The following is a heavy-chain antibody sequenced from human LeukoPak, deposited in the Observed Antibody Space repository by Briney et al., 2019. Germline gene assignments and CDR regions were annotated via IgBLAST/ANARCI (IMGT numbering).Heavy chain of an antibody. CDR2: IYYSGST. Sequence: PSEILSLTCSVSGGSISRSSYYWGWIRQPPGKGLEWIGSIYYSGSTYYNPSLKSRVIISVDTSKNQFSLKLSSVSAADTAVYYCARFNFGEYYYYYMDVWGKGTTVTVSS. D-gene: IGHD3-16*01. CDR1: GGSISRSSYY. V-gene: IGHV4-39*07. J-gene: IGHJ6*03. CDR3: ARFNFGEYYYYYMDV.